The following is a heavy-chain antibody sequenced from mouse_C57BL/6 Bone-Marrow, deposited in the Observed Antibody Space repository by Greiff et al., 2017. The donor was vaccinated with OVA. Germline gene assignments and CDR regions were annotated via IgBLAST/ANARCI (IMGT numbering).Heavy chain of an antibody. CDR3: ASSPGGD. V-gene: IGHV1-19*01. J-gene: IGHJ2*01. CDR2: INPYNGGT. Sequence: VQLQQSGPVLVKPGASVKMSCKASGYTFTDYYMNWVKQSHGKSLEWIGVINPYNGGTSYNQKFKGKATLTVAKSSSTACMELNSLTSEDSAVYDCASSPGGDWGQGTTLTFSS. CDR1: GYTFTDYY.